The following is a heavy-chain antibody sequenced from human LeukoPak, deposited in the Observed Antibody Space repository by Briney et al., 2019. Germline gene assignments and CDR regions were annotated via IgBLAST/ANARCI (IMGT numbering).Heavy chain of an antibody. V-gene: IGHV3-23*01. CDR1: GFTFSSFA. CDR3: VKDQYYYDSSGPTPFDY. CDR2: ISGSGGST. D-gene: IGHD3-22*01. J-gene: IGHJ4*02. Sequence: GGPLRLSCAASGFTFSSFAMSWVRQAPGKGLEWVSAISGSGGSTYYAGSVKGRFAISRDNSKNTLYLQMNSLRAEDTAVYYCVKDQYYYDSSGPTPFDYWGQGTLVTVSS.